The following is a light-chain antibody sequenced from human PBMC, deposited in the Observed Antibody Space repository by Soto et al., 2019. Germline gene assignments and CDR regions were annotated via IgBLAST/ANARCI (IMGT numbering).Light chain of an antibody. CDR3: QQYNTYPWT. CDR1: HYVSSS. J-gene: IGKJ1*01. Sequence: DIQMTQSPSTLSASVGDRVTITCRASHYVSSSLAWYQQKPGKAPKLLIYKTSILESGVPSRFSGSASGPEFTLSISSLQPDDFATYWCQQYNTYPWTFGHGTKVDFK. CDR2: KTS. V-gene: IGKV1-5*03.